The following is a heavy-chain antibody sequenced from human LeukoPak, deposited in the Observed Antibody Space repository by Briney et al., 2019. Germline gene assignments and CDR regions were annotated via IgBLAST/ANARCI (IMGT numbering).Heavy chain of an antibody. CDR3: ARGQLCDY. Sequence: PSETLSLTCTVSGGSISGHYWTWIRQPPGKGLEWIGQIHYSGRPDYNPSLKSRVTISVDTSKNQFSLKLSSVTAADTAVYYCARGQLCDYWGQGTLVTVSS. D-gene: IGHD5-18*01. CDR1: GGSISGHY. CDR2: IHYSGRP. J-gene: IGHJ4*02. V-gene: IGHV4-59*11.